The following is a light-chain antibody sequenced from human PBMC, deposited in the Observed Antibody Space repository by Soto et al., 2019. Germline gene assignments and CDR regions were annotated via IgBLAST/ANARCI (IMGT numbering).Light chain of an antibody. CDR2: KAS. CDR1: EGISSS. J-gene: IGKJ1*01. Sequence: DIQMTQSPSSLSASVVDRVTTTCRASEGISSSLTWYQQKPGKAPKLLIYKASTIKSGVPARFSGSRSGTEFTLTISSLQPDDFATYYCQHYVNYSVAFGQGTKVAIK. V-gene: IGKV1-5*03. CDR3: QHYVNYSVA.